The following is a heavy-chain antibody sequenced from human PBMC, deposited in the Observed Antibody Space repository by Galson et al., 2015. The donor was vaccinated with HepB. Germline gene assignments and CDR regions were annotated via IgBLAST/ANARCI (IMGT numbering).Heavy chain of an antibody. CDR2: IIPIFGTA. CDR3: ARARLQFGEVGPLNVWYYYYYMDV. D-gene: IGHD5-24*01. V-gene: IGHV1-69*13. Sequence: SVKVSCKASGGTFSSYAISWVRQAPGQGLEWMGGIIPIFGTANYAQKFQGRVTITADESTSTAYMELSSLRSEDTAVYYCARARLQFGEVGPLNVWYYYYYMDVWGKGTTVTVSS. J-gene: IGHJ6*03. CDR1: GGTFSSYA.